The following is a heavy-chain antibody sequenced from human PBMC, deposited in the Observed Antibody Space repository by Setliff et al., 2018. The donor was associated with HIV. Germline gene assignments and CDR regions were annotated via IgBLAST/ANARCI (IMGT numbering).Heavy chain of an antibody. CDR3: TRSHSTRDAFDS. J-gene: IGHJ3*02. Sequence: GGSLRLSCAASGFTFFDYALNWVRQAPGKGLGWVSSISSSGSYIYYADSVKGRFTISRDHATSALYLQMDSLRAEDTALYYCTRSHSTRDAFDSWGQGTMVTVSS. D-gene: IGHD2-2*01. CDR1: GFTFFDYA. CDR2: ISSSGSYI. V-gene: IGHV3-21*01.